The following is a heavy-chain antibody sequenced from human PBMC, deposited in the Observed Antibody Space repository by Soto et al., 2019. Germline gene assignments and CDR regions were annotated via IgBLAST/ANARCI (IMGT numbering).Heavy chain of an antibody. J-gene: IGHJ4*02. D-gene: IGHD2-15*01. V-gene: IGHV3-21*01. Sequence: AQLVESGGGLVKPGGSLRLSCAVSGFTLKTYTMSWVRQAPGRGLEWVSSISSRSSYIYTADSLKGRFTISGDNPENSLFLQTDSLRVEDTAVYFCARGRGHPVPYCSTGGCDYYLPSWGQGILFTVSS. CDR2: ISSRSSYI. CDR3: ARGRGHPVPYCSTGGCDYYLPS. CDR1: GFTLKTYT.